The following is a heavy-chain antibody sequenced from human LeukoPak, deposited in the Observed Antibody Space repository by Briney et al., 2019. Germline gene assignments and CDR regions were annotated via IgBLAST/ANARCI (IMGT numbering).Heavy chain of an antibody. Sequence: SDTLSLTCAVRGGSFSGYYWSWIRQPPGKGLEWMGEINHRGSTNYNPSLKSRVTISVDTSKNQFSLKLSSVTAADTAVYYCARGRYSGLTIWGQGTMVTVSS. D-gene: IGHD5-12*01. CDR2: INHRGST. V-gene: IGHV4-34*01. J-gene: IGHJ3*01. CDR3: ARGRYSGLTI. CDR1: GGSFSGYY.